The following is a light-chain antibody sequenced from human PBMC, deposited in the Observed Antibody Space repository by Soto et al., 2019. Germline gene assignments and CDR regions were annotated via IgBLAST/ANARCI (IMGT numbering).Light chain of an antibody. V-gene: IGLV1-47*01. J-gene: IGLJ2*01. CDR1: SSNIGSNY. CDR3: AAWYDSLSGPV. CDR2: RNN. Sequence: QSVLTQPPSASGTPGQRVTISCSGSSSNIGSNYVYWYQQLPGTAPKLLIYRNNQRPSGVPDRFSAAKSGTSASLAISGRRSEDEADYYCAAWYDSLSGPVFGGGTKLTVL.